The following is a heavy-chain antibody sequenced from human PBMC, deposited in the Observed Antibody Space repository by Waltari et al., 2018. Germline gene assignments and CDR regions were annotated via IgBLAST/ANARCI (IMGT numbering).Heavy chain of an antibody. V-gene: IGHV3-30*02. J-gene: IGHJ3*02. CDR1: GFTLSSYG. CDR3: ARDRSSEDAFDI. Sequence: QVQLVESGGGVVQPGGSLRLSCAASGFTLSSYGMHWVRQPPGKGLEWVAFIGRDTTKQHFADSVRGRFTISRDNSKSTVYLQMNSLRPEDTAVYSCARDRSSEDAFDIWGQGTMVTVSS. CDR2: IGRDTTKQ. D-gene: IGHD6-6*01.